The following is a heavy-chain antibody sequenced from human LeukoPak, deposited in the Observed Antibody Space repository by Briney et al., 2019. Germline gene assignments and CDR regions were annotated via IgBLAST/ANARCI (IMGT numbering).Heavy chain of an antibody. CDR2: ISGSGGST. D-gene: IGHD5-12*01. V-gene: IGHV3-23*01. CDR1: GFTFSSYA. CDR3: AKDVGVVARRQAS. J-gene: IGHJ4*02. Sequence: GGSLRLSCEASGFTFSSYATNWVRQAPGKGLEWVSTISGSGGSTYYADSVKGRFTISRDNSKNTLYLQMNSLRAEDTAVYYCAKDVGVVARRQASWGQGTLVTVSS.